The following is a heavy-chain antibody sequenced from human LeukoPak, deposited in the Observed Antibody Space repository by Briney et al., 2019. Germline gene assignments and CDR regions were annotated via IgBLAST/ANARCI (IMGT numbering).Heavy chain of an antibody. CDR3: ARDVVGATDLDY. CDR1: GGSISSYY. CDR2: IYYSGST. J-gene: IGHJ4*02. Sequence: SETLSLTCTVSGGSISSYYWSWIRQPPGKGLEWIGYIYYSGSTNYNPSLKSRVTISVDTSKNQFSLKLSSVTAADTAVYYCARDVVGATDLDYWGQGTLVTVSS. V-gene: IGHV4-59*01. D-gene: IGHD1-26*01.